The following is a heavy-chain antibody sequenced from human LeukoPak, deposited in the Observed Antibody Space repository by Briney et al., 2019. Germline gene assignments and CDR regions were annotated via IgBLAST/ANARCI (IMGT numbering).Heavy chain of an antibody. CDR1: GYTFTSSY. V-gene: IGHV1-46*01. CDR2: INPSGGST. CDR3: ARDLLDDMDV. J-gene: IGHJ6*03. D-gene: IGHD3/OR15-3a*01. Sequence: ASLKVSCKASGYTFTSSYMHWVRQAPEQGLERMGIINPSGGSTSSAQKFQGRVTMTRDTSTSTIYMELSSLRSEDTAVYYRARDLLDDMDVWGKGTTVTVSS.